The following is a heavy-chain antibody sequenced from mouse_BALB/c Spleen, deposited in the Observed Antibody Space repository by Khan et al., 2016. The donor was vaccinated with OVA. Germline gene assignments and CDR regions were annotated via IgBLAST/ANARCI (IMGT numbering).Heavy chain of an antibody. CDR1: GFSLTSYG. D-gene: IGHD2-14*01. CDR2: IWSDGST. CDR3: ARHDRYFYAMDY. V-gene: IGHV2-6-1*01. Sequence: VQLQESGPGLVAPSQSLSITCTISGFSLTSYGVHWVRQPPGKGLEWLVVIWSDGSTTYNSALKSRLSITKDNSKSQVFLKMNSLQTDDTAMYYCARHDRYFYAMDYWGQGTSGTVSS. J-gene: IGHJ4*01.